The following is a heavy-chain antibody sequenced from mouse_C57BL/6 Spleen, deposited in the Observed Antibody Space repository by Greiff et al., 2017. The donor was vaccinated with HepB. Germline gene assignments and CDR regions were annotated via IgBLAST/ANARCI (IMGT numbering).Heavy chain of an antibody. D-gene: IGHD2-3*01. V-gene: IGHV1-55*01. CDR1: GYTFTSYW. CDR3: ARRGDGYFYAMDY. CDR2: IYPGSGST. J-gene: IGHJ4*01. Sequence: QVQLQQSGAELVKPGASVKMSCKASGYTFTSYWITWVKQRPGQGLEWIGDIYPGSGSTNYNEKFKSKATLTVDTSSSTAYMQLSSLTSEDSAVYYCARRGDGYFYAMDYWGQGTSVTVSS.